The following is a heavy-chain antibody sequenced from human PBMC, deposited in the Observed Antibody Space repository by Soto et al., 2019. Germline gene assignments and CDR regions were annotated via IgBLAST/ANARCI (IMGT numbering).Heavy chain of an antibody. V-gene: IGHV3-7*01. CDR1: GFTFSSYW. D-gene: IGHD2-15*01. CDR2: IKQDGSEK. J-gene: IGHJ3*02. CDR3: GLSPRYCSGGSCPWAFDI. Sequence: HPGGSLRLSCAASGFTFSSYWMSWVRQAPGKGLEWVANIKQDGSEKYYVDSVKGRFTISRDNAKNSLYLQMNSLRAEDTAVYYCGLSPRYCSGGSCPWAFDIWGKGTMVTVSS.